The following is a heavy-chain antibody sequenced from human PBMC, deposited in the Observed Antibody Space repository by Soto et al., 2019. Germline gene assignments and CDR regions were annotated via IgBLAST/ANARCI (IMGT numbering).Heavy chain of an antibody. J-gene: IGHJ6*02. CDR2: MHYSGTT. V-gene: IGHV4-31*03. Sequence: SETLSLTCTVSGGSISNGAYYWSWIRQHPEKGLEWIVYMHYSGTTYYNPSLTSRVTISLDTSKNQFSLQLNSVTPEDTAVYYCARVATPPSHGMDVWGQGTTVTVSS. D-gene: IGHD5-12*01. CDR1: GGSISNGAYY. CDR3: ARVATPPSHGMDV.